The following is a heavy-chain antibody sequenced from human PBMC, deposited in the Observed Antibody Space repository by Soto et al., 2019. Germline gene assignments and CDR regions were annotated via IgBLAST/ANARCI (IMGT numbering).Heavy chain of an antibody. CDR2: ISSSSSTI. D-gene: IGHD2-21*02. CDR1: GFTFSSYS. J-gene: IGHJ4*02. Sequence: GGSLRLSCAASGFTFSSYSMNWVRQAPGKGLEWVSYISSSSSTIYYADSVKGRFTISRDNAKNSLYLQMNSLRAEDTAVYYCALSLAYCGGDCYPPPGYWGQGTLVTVSS. CDR3: ALSLAYCGGDCYPPPGY. V-gene: IGHV3-48*01.